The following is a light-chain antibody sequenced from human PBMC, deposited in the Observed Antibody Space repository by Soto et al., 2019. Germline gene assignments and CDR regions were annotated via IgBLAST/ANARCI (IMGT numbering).Light chain of an antibody. CDR2: GAS. J-gene: IGKJ1*01. CDR3: QQYGTSPWT. Sequence: EIVLTQSAGTLSLSPRETVTLSCGASQSVTSSYLAWYQQKTGQAPRLLIYGASSRATGIPDRFSGSGSGTDFTLTISRLEPEDFAVYYCQQYGTSPWTFGQGTKVDIK. V-gene: IGKV3-20*01. CDR1: QSVTSSY.